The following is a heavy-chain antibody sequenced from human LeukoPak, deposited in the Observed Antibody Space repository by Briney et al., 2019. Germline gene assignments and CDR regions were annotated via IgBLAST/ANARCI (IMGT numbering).Heavy chain of an antibody. V-gene: IGHV3-30-3*01. CDR2: ISYDGSNK. CDR1: GFTFSSYA. Sequence: PGGSLRLSCAASGFTFSSYAMHWVRQAPGKGLEWVAVISYDGSNKYYADSVKGRFTISRDNSKNTLSLQMNSLRAEDTAVYYCAKGSLVLLWFGELLFGGQGTLVTVSS. CDR3: AKGSLVLLWFGELLF. J-gene: IGHJ4*02. D-gene: IGHD3-10*01.